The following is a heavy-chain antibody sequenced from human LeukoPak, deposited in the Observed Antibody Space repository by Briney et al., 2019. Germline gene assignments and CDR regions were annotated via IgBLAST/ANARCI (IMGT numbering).Heavy chain of an antibody. CDR2: INHSGST. CDR1: GGSFSGYY. V-gene: IGHV4-34*01. D-gene: IGHD2-2*01. J-gene: IGHJ6*03. Sequence: SETLSLTCAVYGGSFSGYYWSWIRQPPGKGLEWIGEINHSGSTNYNPSLKSRVTISVDTSKNQFSLKLSSVTAADTAVYYCARESIVVVPAARRVYYYYYMDVWGKGTTVTVSS. CDR3: ARESIVVVPAARRVYYYYYMDV.